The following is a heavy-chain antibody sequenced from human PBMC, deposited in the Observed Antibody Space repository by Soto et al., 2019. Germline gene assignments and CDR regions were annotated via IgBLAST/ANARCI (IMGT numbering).Heavy chain of an antibody. Sequence: WGSLRLSCGASGFTFSSYAMSWFRQAPGKGLEPVSAISGSGGTPYYAHSAKGRLTISTDNSKTTLYLQMNSLRAADTAVYFCAKEHSPSGWELLRAYYFAYWGQGTLVTVSS. CDR3: AKEHSPSGWELLRAYYFAY. CDR2: ISGSGGTP. D-gene: IGHD1-26*01. V-gene: IGHV3-23*01. CDR1: GFTFSSYA. J-gene: IGHJ4*02.